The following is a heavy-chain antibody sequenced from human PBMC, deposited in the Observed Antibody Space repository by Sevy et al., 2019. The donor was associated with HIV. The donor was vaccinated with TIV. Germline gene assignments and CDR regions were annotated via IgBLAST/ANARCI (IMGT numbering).Heavy chain of an antibody. V-gene: IGHV3-11*06. CDR3: ATTSPPGIAVAGRGYYYGMDV. CDR2: ISSSSSYT. CDR1: GFTFSDYY. Sequence: GGSLRLSCAASGFTFSDYYMSWIRQAPGKGLEWVSYISSSSSYTNYADSVKGRFTISRDNAKNSLYLQMNSLRAEDTAVYYCATTSPPGIAVAGRGYYYGMDVWGQGTTVTVSS. D-gene: IGHD6-19*01. J-gene: IGHJ6*02.